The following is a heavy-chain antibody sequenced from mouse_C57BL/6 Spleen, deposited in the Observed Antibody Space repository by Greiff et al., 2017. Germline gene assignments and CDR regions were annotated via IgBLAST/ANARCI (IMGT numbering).Heavy chain of an antibody. Sequence: QVQLKESGPGLVQPSQSLSITCTVSGFSLTSYGVHWVRQSPGKGLEWLGVIWSGGSTDYNAAFISRLSISKDNSKSQVFFKMNSLQADDTAIYYCARQLGPNYAMDYWGQGTSVTVSS. CDR3: ARQLGPNYAMDY. CDR2: IWSGGST. CDR1: GFSLTSYG. V-gene: IGHV2-2*01. D-gene: IGHD4-1*02. J-gene: IGHJ4*01.